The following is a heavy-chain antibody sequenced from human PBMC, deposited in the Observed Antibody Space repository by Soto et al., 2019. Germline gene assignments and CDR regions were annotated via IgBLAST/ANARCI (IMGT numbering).Heavy chain of an antibody. D-gene: IGHD3-10*01. J-gene: IGHJ6*02. Sequence: QVQLQESGPGLVKPSETLSLTCTVSGDSISTYYWSWIRQPPGKGLEWIGYLYDSGSTHYNPSLKSRGTISVATSKNQFSLTLTSVTAADTAVYYCARENYYGSGTYFRLDVWGQGTRVTVSS. CDR2: LYDSGST. CDR3: ARENYYGSGTYFRLDV. V-gene: IGHV4-59*01. CDR1: GDSISTYY.